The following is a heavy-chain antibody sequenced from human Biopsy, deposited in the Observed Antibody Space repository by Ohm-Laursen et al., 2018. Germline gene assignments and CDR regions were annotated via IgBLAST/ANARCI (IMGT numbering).Heavy chain of an antibody. CDR2: IKGDGTTT. D-gene: IGHD2-15*01. V-gene: IGHV3-74*01. J-gene: IGHJ3*02. CDR3: AKIHCSGGSCYPNAFDM. Sequence: SLRLSCSASGFTFSNYYMHWVRQAPGKGLLWVSRIKGDGTTTDYAESVKGRFTISRDNAKNFLYLQMNNLRPEDTALYYCAKIHCSGGSCYPNAFDMWGHGTRVTVS. CDR1: GFTFSNYY.